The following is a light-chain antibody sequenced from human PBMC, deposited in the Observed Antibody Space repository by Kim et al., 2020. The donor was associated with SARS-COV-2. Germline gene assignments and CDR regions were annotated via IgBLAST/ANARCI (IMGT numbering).Light chain of an antibody. CDR2: AAS. CDR3: LQHNSYPWT. CDR1: QDISNY. J-gene: IGKJ1*01. Sequence: SASVGDRVTITCRASQDISNYLIWFQQTPGKAPKRLIYAASSLQSGVPSRFSGGGSGTEFTLTINSLQPEDFATYYCLQHNSYPWTFGQGTKVEI. V-gene: IGKV1-17*03.